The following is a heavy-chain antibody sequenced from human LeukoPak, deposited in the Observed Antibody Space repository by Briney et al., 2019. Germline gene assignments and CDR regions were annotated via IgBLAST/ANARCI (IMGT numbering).Heavy chain of an antibody. Sequence: PSETLSLTCTVSGGSISSYYWSWIRQPPGKGLEWIGYIYYSGSTNYNPSLKSRVTISVDTSKNQFSLKLSSVTAADTAVYYCARAPLTTVSLRPAYMDVWGKGTTATVSS. D-gene: IGHD4-11*01. V-gene: IGHV4-59*01. J-gene: IGHJ6*03. CDR1: GGSISSYY. CDR3: ARAPLTTVSLRPAYMDV. CDR2: IYYSGST.